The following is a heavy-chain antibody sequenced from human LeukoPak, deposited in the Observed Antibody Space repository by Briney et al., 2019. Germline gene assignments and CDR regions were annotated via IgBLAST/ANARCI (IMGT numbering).Heavy chain of an antibody. D-gene: IGHD2-2*02. CDR3: ARDFPYCSSTSCYNY. Sequence: GGSLRLSCAASGFTFSTYSMNWVRQAPGKGLEWVSYISSSSSTIYYADSVKGRFTISRDNAKNSLYLQMNSLRAEDTAVYYCARDFPYCSSTSCYNYWGQGTLVTVSS. CDR1: GFTFSTYS. V-gene: IGHV3-48*01. CDR2: ISSSSSTI. J-gene: IGHJ4*02.